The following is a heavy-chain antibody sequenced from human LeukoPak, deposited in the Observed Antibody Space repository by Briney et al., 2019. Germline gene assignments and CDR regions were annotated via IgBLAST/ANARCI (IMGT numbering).Heavy chain of an antibody. D-gene: IGHD7-27*01. J-gene: IGHJ4*02. CDR3: ASRWGLTGDDFDY. CDR2: IWYDGSDK. CDR1: GFTFSNYG. V-gene: IGHV3-33*01. Sequence: GGSLRLSCAASGFTFSNYGMHWVRQAPGKGLEWVAVIWYDGSDKYYVDSVKGRFTISRDNSKNTVYLQMNSLRAEDTAVYYCASRWGLTGDDFDYWGQGTLVTVSS.